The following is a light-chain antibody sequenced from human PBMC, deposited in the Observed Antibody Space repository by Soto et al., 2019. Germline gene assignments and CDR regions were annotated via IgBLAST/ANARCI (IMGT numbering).Light chain of an antibody. CDR1: QSIGNW. CDR3: QQYNSYSGT. V-gene: IGKV1-5*03. Sequence: DLQMTQSPSTLSASVGDRVTITCRASQSIGNWLAWYQQKPGKAPKLLIYKASSLQSGVPSRFSGSGSGTEFTLTSNSLQPDDFASYYCQQYNSYSGTFGQGTKVEIK. CDR2: KAS. J-gene: IGKJ1*01.